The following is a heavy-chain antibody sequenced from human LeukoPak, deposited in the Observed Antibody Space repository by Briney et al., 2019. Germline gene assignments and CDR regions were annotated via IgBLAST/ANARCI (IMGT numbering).Heavy chain of an antibody. V-gene: IGHV3-9*01. CDR1: GFTLDDYA. CDR2: ISWNSGRI. J-gene: IGHJ4*02. CDR3: AKDEDGDYGFDY. D-gene: IGHD4-17*01. Sequence: GGSLRLSCAASGFTLDDYAIHWVRQAPGKGLEWVSGISWNSGRIGYADSVKGRFTISRDNAKNSLYLQMNSLKSEDTALYYCAKDEDGDYGFDYWGQGILVTVSS.